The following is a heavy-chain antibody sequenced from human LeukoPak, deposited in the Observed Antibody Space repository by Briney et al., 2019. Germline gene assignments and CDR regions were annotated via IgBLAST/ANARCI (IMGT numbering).Heavy chain of an antibody. V-gene: IGHV4-39*01. CDR3: AGYYYDSSGYFG. D-gene: IGHD3-22*01. CDR1: GVSISGVGYY. CDR2: IPYGGST. Sequence: SETLSLTCTVSGVSISGVGYYWGWIRQPPGKGLEWIGSIPYGGSTYYNPSLKSRVFIYVDMSKNQVSLKLSSVTAADTALYYCAGYYYDSSGYFGCGQGTLVTVSS. J-gene: IGHJ4*02.